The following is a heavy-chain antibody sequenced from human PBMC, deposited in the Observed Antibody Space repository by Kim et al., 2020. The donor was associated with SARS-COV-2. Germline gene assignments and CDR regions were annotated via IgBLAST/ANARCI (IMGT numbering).Heavy chain of an antibody. J-gene: IGHJ4*02. D-gene: IGHD3-10*01. V-gene: IGHV3-9*01. Sequence: SHADAMKGRFTNSRDNAKNSLYLKMNSLRAEDTALYYCAKLSGSGSFYTHWGQGTLVTVSS. CDR3: AKLSGSGSFYTH.